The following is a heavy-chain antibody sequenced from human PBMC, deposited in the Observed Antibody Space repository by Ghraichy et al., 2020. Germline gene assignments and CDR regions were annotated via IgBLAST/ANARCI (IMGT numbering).Heavy chain of an antibody. J-gene: IGHJ6*02. V-gene: IGHV3-53*01. CDR2: IYSGGST. D-gene: IGHD4-17*01. CDR1: GFTVSSNY. Sequence: GGSLRLSCAASGFTVSSNYMNWVRQAPGKGLEWVSVIYSGGSTYYADSVKGRFTISRDNSKNTLYLQMNSLRAEDTAVYYCARGKDYGDYPRGVLDYYYGMDVGGQGTTVTVSS. CDR3: ARGKDYGDYPRGVLDYYYGMDV.